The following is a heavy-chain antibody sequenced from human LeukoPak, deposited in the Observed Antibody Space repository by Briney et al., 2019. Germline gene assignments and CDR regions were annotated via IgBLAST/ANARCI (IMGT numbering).Heavy chain of an antibody. CDR2: FSSSGST. CDR1: GDSISSGDYY. J-gene: IGHJ3*02. D-gene: IGHD2-15*01. Sequence: PSQTLSLTCTVSGDSISSGDYYWSWIRQPAGKGLEWIGRFSSSGSTNYNPSLKSRVTISVAPSKNQFSLKLSSVTAADRAVYYCARRTSRRVVVRSLYAFDIWGQGTMVTVSS. CDR3: ARRTSRRVVVRSLYAFDI. V-gene: IGHV4-61*02.